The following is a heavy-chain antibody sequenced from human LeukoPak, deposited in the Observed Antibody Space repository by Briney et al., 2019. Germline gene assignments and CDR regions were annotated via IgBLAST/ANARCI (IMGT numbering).Heavy chain of an antibody. V-gene: IGHV5-10-1*01. CDR2: IDPSDSNT. CDR3: ARLTYCGGDCPVY. J-gene: IGHJ4*02. D-gene: IGHD2-21*02. Sequence: GASLQISSKGSGYSFSSYWISWVRQMPGKGLGWMGRIDPSDSNTNYSPSFQGHVTISADKSISTAYLQWSSLKASDTAMYYCARLTYCGGDCPVYWGQGTLVTVSS. CDR1: GYSFSSYW.